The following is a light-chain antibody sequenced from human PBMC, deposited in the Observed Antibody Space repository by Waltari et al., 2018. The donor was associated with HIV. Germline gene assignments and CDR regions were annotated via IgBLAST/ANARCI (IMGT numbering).Light chain of an antibody. CDR3: GTWDSSLSVWV. J-gene: IGLJ3*02. CDR2: DNN. Sequence: QSVLTQPPSVSAAPGQKVTISCSGRSSNIGNTFVSWYQQLPGTAPKLLIYDNNKRPSGIPDRFSGSKSGTSATLGITGLQTGDEADYYCGTWDSSLSVWVFGGGTNLTVL. V-gene: IGLV1-51*01. CDR1: SSNIGNTF.